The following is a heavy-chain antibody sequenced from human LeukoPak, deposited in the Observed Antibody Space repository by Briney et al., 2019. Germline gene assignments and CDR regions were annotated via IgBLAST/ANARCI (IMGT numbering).Heavy chain of an antibody. J-gene: IGHJ6*02. Sequence: SETLSLTCTVPGGSISSYYWSWIRQPAGKGLEWIGRIYTSGSTNYNPSLKSRVTISVDTSKNQFSLKLSSVTAADTAVYYCARVIVGATTPLDPYYYYGMDVWGQGTTVTVSS. CDR2: IYTSGST. D-gene: IGHD1-26*01. V-gene: IGHV4-4*07. CDR1: GGSISSYY. CDR3: ARVIVGATTPLDPYYYYGMDV.